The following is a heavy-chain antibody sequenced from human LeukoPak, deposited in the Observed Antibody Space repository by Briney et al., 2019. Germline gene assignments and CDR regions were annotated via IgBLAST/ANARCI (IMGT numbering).Heavy chain of an antibody. J-gene: IGHJ6*03. CDR2: ISSSSSYI. V-gene: IGHV3-21*01. D-gene: IGHD4-17*01. CDR1: GFTFSSYS. Sequence: GGSLRLSCAASGFTFSSYSMNWVRQAPGKGLGWVSSISSSSSYIYYADSVKGRFTISRDNAKNSLYLQMNGLRAEDTAVYYCARELRNYMDVWGKGTTVTVSS. CDR3: ARELRNYMDV.